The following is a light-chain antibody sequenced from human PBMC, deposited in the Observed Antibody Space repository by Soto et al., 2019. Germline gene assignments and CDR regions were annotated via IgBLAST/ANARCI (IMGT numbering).Light chain of an antibody. CDR3: QEYGSSRT. V-gene: IGKV3-20*01. J-gene: IGKJ1*01. CDR1: QSVISTY. CDR2: GAS. Sequence: DILLTQSPGTLSLSPGERATLSCRASQSVISTYLAWYQHKPGQAPRLLIYGASSRATGIPDRFSGGGSGTDFTLTISRLEPEDSAVYYCQEYGSSRTFGQGTKVEIK.